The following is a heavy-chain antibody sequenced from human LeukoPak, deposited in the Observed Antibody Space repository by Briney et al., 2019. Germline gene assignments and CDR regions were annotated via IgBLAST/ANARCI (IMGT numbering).Heavy chain of an antibody. Sequence: ASVKVSCKASGYTFTGYYMHWVRQAPGQGLEWMGWINPNSGGTNYAQKFQGRVTMTRDTSISTAYMELSRLRSDDTAVYYCARDHSPYYDFWSGYGDYWGQGTLVTVSS. CDR2: INPNSGGT. D-gene: IGHD3-3*01. V-gene: IGHV1-2*02. CDR1: GYTFTGYY. J-gene: IGHJ4*02. CDR3: ARDHSPYYDFWSGYGDY.